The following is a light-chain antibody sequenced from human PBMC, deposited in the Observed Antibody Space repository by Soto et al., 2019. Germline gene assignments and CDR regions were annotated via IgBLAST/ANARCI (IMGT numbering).Light chain of an antibody. V-gene: IGLV2-14*03. J-gene: IGLJ2*01. CDR1: TSDIGVFNY. CDR3: SSFASTYNLL. CDR2: DVS. Sequence: QSALTQPASVSGSPGQSISISCTGSTSDIGVFNYVSWYQQHPGKAPKIIIFDVSNRPSGVSTRFSGSKSGNTASLTISGLQAEDEADYYCSSFASTYNLLFGGGTKLTVL.